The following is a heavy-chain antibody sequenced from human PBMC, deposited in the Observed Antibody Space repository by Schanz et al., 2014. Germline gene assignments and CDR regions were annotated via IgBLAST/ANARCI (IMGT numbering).Heavy chain of an antibody. V-gene: IGHV3-48*02. CDR2: IKISGDV. Sequence: EVQLVESGGGLVQSGGSLRLSCAASGFSFSDYSMNWVRQAPGKGLEWISYIKISGDVFYTDSVKGRFTISRDNAKSLLYLQMSSLRDEDTAIYYCVRDYNWGFDNWGQGTLVTVSS. CDR3: VRDYNWGFDN. J-gene: IGHJ4*02. CDR1: GFSFSDYS. D-gene: IGHD7-27*01.